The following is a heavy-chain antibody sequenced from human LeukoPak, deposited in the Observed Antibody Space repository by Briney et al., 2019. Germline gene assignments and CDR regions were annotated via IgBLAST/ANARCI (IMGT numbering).Heavy chain of an antibody. CDR3: TRKRTRYSSGWFVNYYYYYMDV. CDR2: IRSKAYGGTT. D-gene: IGHD6-19*01. CDR1: GFTFGDYA. J-gene: IGHJ6*03. V-gene: IGHV3-49*03. Sequence: GGSLRLSCTASGFTFGDYAMSWFRQAPGKGLEWVGFIRSKAYGGTTEYAASVKGRFTISRDDSKSIAYLQMNSLKTEDTAVYYCTRKRTRYSSGWFVNYYYYYMDVWGKGTTVTVSS.